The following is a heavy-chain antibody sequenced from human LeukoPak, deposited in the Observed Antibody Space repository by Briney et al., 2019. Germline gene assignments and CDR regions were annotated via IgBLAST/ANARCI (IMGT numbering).Heavy chain of an antibody. D-gene: IGHD2-21*01. Sequence: SGGSLRLSCAASGFTFSSYVMHWVRQAPGKGLEWVAFIRYDGSNKYYSDSVKGRFTISRDNAKNSLYLQMNSLRAEDTALYHCARRGDILDDYFDYWGQGTLVTVSS. CDR2: IRYDGSNK. V-gene: IGHV3-30*02. CDR1: GFTFSSYV. CDR3: ARRGDILDDYFDY. J-gene: IGHJ4*02.